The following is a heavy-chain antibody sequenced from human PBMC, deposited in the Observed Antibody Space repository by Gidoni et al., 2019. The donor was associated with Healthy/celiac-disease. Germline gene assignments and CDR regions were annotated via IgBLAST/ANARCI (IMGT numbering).Heavy chain of an antibody. CDR3: ARARALELLLNYFDY. CDR2: IYYSGST. J-gene: IGHJ4*02. D-gene: IGHD3-3*01. CDR1: GGSISSGDYY. V-gene: IGHV4-30-4*01. Sequence: QVQLQESGPGLVKPSQTLSLTCPVPGGSISSGDYYWSWIRQPPGKGLEWIGYIYYSGSTYYNPSLKDRVTISVDTSKNQCSLKLSSVTAADTSVYYCARARALELLLNYFDYFGQGTLVTVSS.